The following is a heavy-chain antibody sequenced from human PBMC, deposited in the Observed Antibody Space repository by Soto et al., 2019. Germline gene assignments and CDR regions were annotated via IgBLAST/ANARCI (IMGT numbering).Heavy chain of an antibody. D-gene: IGHD3-16*02. V-gene: IGHV4-59*01. J-gene: IGHJ5*02. CDR2: IYYSGST. Sequence: SETLSLTCTVSGGSISSYYWSWIRQPPGKGLEWIGYIYYSGSTNYNPSLKSRVTISVDTSKNQFSLKLSSVTAADTAVYYCARAKGYDYVWGSYRQPNWFDPWGQGTLVTVS. CDR3: ARAKGYDYVWGSYRQPNWFDP. CDR1: GGSISSYY.